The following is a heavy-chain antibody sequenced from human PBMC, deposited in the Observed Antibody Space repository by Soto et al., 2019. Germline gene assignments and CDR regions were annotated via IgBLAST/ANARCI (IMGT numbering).Heavy chain of an antibody. J-gene: IGHJ4*02. CDR3: ARDQLLWFGELLSLFDY. D-gene: IGHD3-10*01. V-gene: IGHV1-3*01. CDR1: GYTFTGYY. Sequence: GASVKVSCKASGYTFTGYYIHWVRQAPGQRLEWMGWINAGNGNTKYSQKFQGRVTITRDTSASTAYMELSSLRSEDTAVYYCARDQLLWFGELLSLFDYWGQGTLVTVSS. CDR2: INAGNGNT.